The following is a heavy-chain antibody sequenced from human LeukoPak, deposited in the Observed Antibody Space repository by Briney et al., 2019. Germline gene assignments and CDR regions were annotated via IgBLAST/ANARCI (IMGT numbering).Heavy chain of an antibody. CDR2: ISAYNDNT. D-gene: IGHD3-10*01. J-gene: IGHJ4*02. CDR1: GYTFSSYG. CDR3: ARDRGGLWFGELFGHGGYFDY. Sequence: PGASVKVSCKGSGYTFSSYGFSWVRQAPGQGLEWMGWISAYNDNTNYAQKFQGRVTMTTDTSTSTAYMELRSLRSDNTAVYYCARDRGGLWFGELFGHGGYFDYWGQGTLVTVSS. V-gene: IGHV1-18*01.